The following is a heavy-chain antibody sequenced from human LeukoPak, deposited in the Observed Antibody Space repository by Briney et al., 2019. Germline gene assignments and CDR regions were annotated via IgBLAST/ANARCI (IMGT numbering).Heavy chain of an antibody. V-gene: IGHV1-18*01. D-gene: IGHD1-1*01. CDR1: GYAFTSHG. Sequence: ASVKVSCKPFGYAFTSHGFTWVRQAPGQGLEWMGWISTYDGKTDYAQNFQGRVTMTIGASTSTAYMEVRSLRSDDTAVYYCARVSGTWGYFYMDVWANGSTVTVSS. J-gene: IGHJ6*03. CDR3: ARVSGTWGYFYMDV. CDR2: ISTYDGKT.